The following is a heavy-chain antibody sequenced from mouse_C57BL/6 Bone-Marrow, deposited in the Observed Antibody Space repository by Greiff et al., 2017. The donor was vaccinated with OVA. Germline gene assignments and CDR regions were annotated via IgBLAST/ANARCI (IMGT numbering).Heavy chain of an antibody. D-gene: IGHD2-4*01. Sequence: EVKLVESGGGLVQPGGSLKLSCAASGFTFSDYYMYWVRQTPEKRLEWVAYISNGGGSTYYPDTVKGRFTISRDNAKNTLYLQMSRLKSEDTAMYYCARHAGDYDEGAWFAYWGQGTLVTVSA. V-gene: IGHV5-12*01. J-gene: IGHJ3*01. CDR3: ARHAGDYDEGAWFAY. CDR1: GFTFSDYY. CDR2: ISNGGGST.